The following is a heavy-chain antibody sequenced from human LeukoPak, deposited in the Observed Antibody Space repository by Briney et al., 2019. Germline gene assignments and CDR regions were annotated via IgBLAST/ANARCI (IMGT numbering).Heavy chain of an antibody. V-gene: IGHV3-21*01. CDR3: ARALRFLEWLLYRLDAFDI. J-gene: IGHJ3*02. CDR2: ISSSSSYI. CDR1: GFTFSSYS. Sequence: GGSLRLSCAASGFTFSSYSMNWVRQAPGKGLEWVSSISSSSSYIYYADSVKGRFTISRDNAKNSLYLQMNSLRAEDTAVYYCARALRFLEWLLYRLDAFDIWGQGTMVTVSS. D-gene: IGHD3-3*01.